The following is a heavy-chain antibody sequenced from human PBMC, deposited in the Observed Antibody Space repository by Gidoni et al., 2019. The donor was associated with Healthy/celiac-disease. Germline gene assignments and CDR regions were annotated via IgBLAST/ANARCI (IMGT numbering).Heavy chain of an antibody. D-gene: IGHD3-9*01. Sequence: QVQLQQWGAGLLKPSETLSLTCAVYGGSFSGYYWSWIRQPPGKGLEWIGEINHSGSTNYNPSLKSRVTISVDTSKNQFSLKLSSVTAADTAVYYCARGRVAMAGYYGYWGQGTLVTVSS. CDR2: INHSGST. V-gene: IGHV4-34*01. J-gene: IGHJ4*02. CDR3: ARGRVAMAGYYGY. CDR1: GGSFSGYY.